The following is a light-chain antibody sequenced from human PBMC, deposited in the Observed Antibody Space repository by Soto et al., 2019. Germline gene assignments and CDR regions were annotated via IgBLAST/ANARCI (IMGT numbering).Light chain of an antibody. Sequence: VVLMKSPETLSLSPGERATLSXRASNSVIRYLSWYQQKPGXAPGXXXDGXSSRASGSPNRLSGSGSATDFTPTSSRLEPEDSAGYYWQQYGRSTHTFGQGTKVDIK. CDR1: NSVIRY. CDR2: GXS. J-gene: IGKJ1*01. CDR3: QQYGRSTHT. V-gene: IGKV3-20*01.